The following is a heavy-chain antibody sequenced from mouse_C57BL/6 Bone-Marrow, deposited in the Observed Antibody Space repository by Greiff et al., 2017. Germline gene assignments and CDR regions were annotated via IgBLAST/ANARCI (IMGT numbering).Heavy chain of an antibody. D-gene: IGHD1-1*01. Sequence: QVQLQQPGAELVKPGASVKLSCKASGYTFTSYWMQWVKQRPGQGLEWIGEIDPSDSYTNYNQKFKGKATLTVDTSSSTAYMPLSSLTSEDSAVYYCARSNYGSPYYFDYWGQGTTLTVSS. CDR3: ARSNYGSPYYFDY. CDR2: IDPSDSYT. V-gene: IGHV1-50*01. CDR1: GYTFTSYW. J-gene: IGHJ2*01.